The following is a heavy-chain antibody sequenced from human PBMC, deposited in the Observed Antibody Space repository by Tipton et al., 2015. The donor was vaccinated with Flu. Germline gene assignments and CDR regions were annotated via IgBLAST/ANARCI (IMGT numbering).Heavy chain of an antibody. CDR3: ARSRIIRLDAFGI. V-gene: IGHV4-59*01. CDR2: IYSSGNT. Sequence: TLSLTCIVSGGSITGYYWSWIRQPPGKRLEWIGHIYSSGNTNYNPSLNSRVTMSVDTSKNEISLRATSVSAADTAVYYCARSRIIRLDAFGIWGQGTMVTVSS. D-gene: IGHD3-3*01. CDR1: GGSITGYY. J-gene: IGHJ3*02.